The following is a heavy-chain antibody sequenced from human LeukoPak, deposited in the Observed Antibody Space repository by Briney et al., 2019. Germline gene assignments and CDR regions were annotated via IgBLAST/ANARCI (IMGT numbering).Heavy chain of an antibody. CDR2: IYHSGST. Sequence: SETLSLTCTVSGYSISSGYYWGWIRQPPGKGLEWIGSIYHSGSTYYNPSLKSRVTISVDTSKNQFSLKLSSVTAADTAVYYCARSTGGSSRYGDYWGQGTLVTVSS. CDR3: ARSTGGSSRYGDY. CDR1: GYSISSGYY. J-gene: IGHJ4*02. D-gene: IGHD6-13*01. V-gene: IGHV4-38-2*02.